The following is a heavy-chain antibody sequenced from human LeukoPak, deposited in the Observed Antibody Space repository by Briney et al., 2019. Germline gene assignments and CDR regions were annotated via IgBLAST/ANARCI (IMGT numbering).Heavy chain of an antibody. Sequence: AASVKVSCKASGYTFTGYYMHWVRQAPGQGLEWMGRINPNSGGTNYAQKFQGRVTMTRDTSISTACMELSRLRSDDTAVYYCARVVVRWELPKGDWFDPWGQGTLVTVSS. J-gene: IGHJ5*02. D-gene: IGHD1-26*01. CDR1: GYTFTGYY. CDR3: ARVVVRWELPKGDWFDP. V-gene: IGHV1-2*06. CDR2: INPNSGGT.